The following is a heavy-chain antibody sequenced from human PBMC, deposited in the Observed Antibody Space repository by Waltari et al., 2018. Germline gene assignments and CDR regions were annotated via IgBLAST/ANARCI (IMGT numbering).Heavy chain of an antibody. V-gene: IGHV4-38-2*02. J-gene: IGHJ3*02. CDR3: ARHEGNDAFDI. D-gene: IGHD3-10*01. Sequence: QVQLQESGPGLVKPSETLSLTCTVSGYSISSGYYWGWIRQPPGKGLEWIGSIYHSGSTYYNPSLKSRVTISVDTSENQFSLKLSSVTAADTAVYYCARHEGNDAFDIWGQGTKVTVSS. CDR2: IYHSGST. CDR1: GYSISSGYY.